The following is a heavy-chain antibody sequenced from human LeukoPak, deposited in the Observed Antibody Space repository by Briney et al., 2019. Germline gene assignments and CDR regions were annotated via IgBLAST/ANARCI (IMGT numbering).Heavy chain of an antibody. Sequence: ASVKVSCKASGYTFTGYYMHWVRQAPGQGLEWMGWISAYNGNTNYAQKLQGRVTMTTDTSTSTAYMELRSLRSDDTAVYYCARGRYDSSGYYRMKGTAFDIWGQGTMVTVSS. CDR3: ARGRYDSSGYYRMKGTAFDI. CDR1: GYTFTGYY. D-gene: IGHD3-22*01. V-gene: IGHV1-18*04. CDR2: ISAYNGNT. J-gene: IGHJ3*02.